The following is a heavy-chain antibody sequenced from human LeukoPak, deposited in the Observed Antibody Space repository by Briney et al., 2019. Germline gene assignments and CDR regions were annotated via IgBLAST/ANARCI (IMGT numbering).Heavy chain of an antibody. J-gene: IGHJ5*02. V-gene: IGHV3-74*01. CDR1: GFTFSTYW. D-gene: IGHD6-13*01. Sequence: GGSLRLSCAASGFTFSTYWMHWVRQAPGKGLVWVSRTNSDGSSTVYADSVKGRFTISRDNSKNTLYLQMNSLRAEDTAVYYCAKPRPSYSSSWYDHWGQGTLVTVSS. CDR2: TNSDGSST. CDR3: AKPRPSYSSSWYDH.